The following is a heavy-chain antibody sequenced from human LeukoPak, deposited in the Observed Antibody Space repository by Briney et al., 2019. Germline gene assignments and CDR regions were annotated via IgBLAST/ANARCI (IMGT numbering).Heavy chain of an antibody. V-gene: IGHV3-20*01. Sequence: GGSLRLSCAASGFTFDDYGMSWVRQAPGKGLEWVSGINWNGGSTGYADSVKGRFTISRDNAKNSLYLQMNSLRAEDTALYHCARDQGGFGELYGDAFDIWGQGTMVTVSS. CDR3: ARDQGGFGELYGDAFDI. D-gene: IGHD3-10*01. CDR1: GFTFDDYG. CDR2: INWNGGST. J-gene: IGHJ3*02.